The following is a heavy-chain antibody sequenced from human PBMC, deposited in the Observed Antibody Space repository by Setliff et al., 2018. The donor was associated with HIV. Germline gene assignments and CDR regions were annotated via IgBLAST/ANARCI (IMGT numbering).Heavy chain of an antibody. CDR1: GYTFTSYI. D-gene: IGHD3-22*01. J-gene: IGHJ3*02. V-gene: IGHV1-18*01. Sequence: ASVKVSCRASGYTFTSYIMNWVRQAPGQGLEWMGWISAYNGNTKYAQKFQGRVTMTTDTSTSTAYMELRSLRSDDTDVYYCARSRYDSGGYPDAFDIWGQGTMVTVSS. CDR2: ISAYNGNT. CDR3: ARSRYDSGGYPDAFDI.